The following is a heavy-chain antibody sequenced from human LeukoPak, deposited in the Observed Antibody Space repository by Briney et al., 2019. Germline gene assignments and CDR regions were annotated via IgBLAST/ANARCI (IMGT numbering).Heavy chain of an antibody. Sequence: SETLSLTCTVSGGPISSSSYYWGWIRQPPGKGLEWIGSIYYSGSTYYNPSLKSRVTISVDTSKNQFSLKLSSVTAADTAVYYCARDGYSSSWRPGGSDYWGQGTLVTVSS. D-gene: IGHD6-13*01. V-gene: IGHV4-39*07. J-gene: IGHJ4*02. CDR2: IYYSGST. CDR1: GGPISSSSYY. CDR3: ARDGYSSSWRPGGSDY.